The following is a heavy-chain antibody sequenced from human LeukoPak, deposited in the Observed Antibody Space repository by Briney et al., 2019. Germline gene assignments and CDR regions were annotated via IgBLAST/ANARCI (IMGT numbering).Heavy chain of an antibody. D-gene: IGHD1-26*01. CDR1: GGSISSYY. Sequence: SETLSLTCTVSGGSISSYYWSWIRQPPGKGLEWIGYICYSGSTNYNPSLKSRVTISVDTSKNQFSLKLSSVTAADTAVYYCARMGGSGSYYLDYWGQGTLVTVSS. J-gene: IGHJ4*02. CDR2: ICYSGST. CDR3: ARMGGSGSYYLDY. V-gene: IGHV4-59*08.